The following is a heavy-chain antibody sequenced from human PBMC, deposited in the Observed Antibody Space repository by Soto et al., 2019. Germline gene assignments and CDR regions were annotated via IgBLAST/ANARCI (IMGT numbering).Heavy chain of an antibody. CDR2: IDTSGHNT. V-gene: IGHV3-23*01. CDR1: GLTFSRYA. Sequence: EVQVLESGGGLIQPGGSLRLSCAFSGLTFSRYAASWVRQAPGKGLEWVSGIDTSGHNTYYADSMKGRFTISRDNSNNTLFLQRNNLRAEDTAVYYCAKAVGEYLYFFNNWGQGILVTVSS. CDR3: AKAVGEYLYFFNN. J-gene: IGHJ4*02. D-gene: IGHD3-10*01.